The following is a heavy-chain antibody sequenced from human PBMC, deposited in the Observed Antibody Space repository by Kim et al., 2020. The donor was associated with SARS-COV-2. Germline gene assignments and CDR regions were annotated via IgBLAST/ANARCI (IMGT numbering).Heavy chain of an antibody. CDR1: GGSISSYY. CDR2: IYYSGST. J-gene: IGHJ6*02. V-gene: IGHV4-59*13. Sequence: SETLSLTCTVSGGSISSYYWSWIRQPPGKGLEWIGYIYYSGSTNYNPSLKSRVTISVDTSKNQFSLKLSSVTAADTAVYYCARDRAARYCSGGSCIYYYYGMDVWGQGTTVTVSS. D-gene: IGHD2-15*01. CDR3: ARDRAARYCSGGSCIYYYYGMDV.